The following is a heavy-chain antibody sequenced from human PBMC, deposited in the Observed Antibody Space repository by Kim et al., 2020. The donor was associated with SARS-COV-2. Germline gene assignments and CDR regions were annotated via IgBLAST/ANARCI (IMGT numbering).Heavy chain of an antibody. D-gene: IGHD3-3*01. V-gene: IGHV1-69*13. J-gene: IGHJ5*02. CDR2: IIPIFGTA. CDR3: ARDMGPRITFSRFERGAANSIHWFDP. Sequence: SVKVSCKASGGTFSSYAISWVRQAPGQGLEWMGGIIPIFGTANYAQKFQGRVTITADESTSTAYMELSSLRSEDTAVYYCARDMGPRITFSRFERGAANSIHWFDPWGQGTLVTVSS. CDR1: GGTFSSYA.